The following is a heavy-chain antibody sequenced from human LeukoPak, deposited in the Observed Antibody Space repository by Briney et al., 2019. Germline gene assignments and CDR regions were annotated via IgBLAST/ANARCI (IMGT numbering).Heavy chain of an antibody. CDR2: IISRGSTI. J-gene: IGHJ3*02. Sequence: PGGSLRLSCVASGFTFSSYEMNWVRQAPGEGLEWVSYIISRGSTIYYADTVKGRFTISRDNAKNSLYLQMNSLRAEDTAVYYCARDLKWELLRPDAFDIWGQGTMVTVSS. V-gene: IGHV3-48*03. D-gene: IGHD1-26*01. CDR3: ARDLKWELLRPDAFDI. CDR1: GFTFSSYE.